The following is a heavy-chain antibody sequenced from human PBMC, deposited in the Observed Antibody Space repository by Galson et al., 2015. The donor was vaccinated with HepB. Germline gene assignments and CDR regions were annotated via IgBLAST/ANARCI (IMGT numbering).Heavy chain of an antibody. V-gene: IGHV3-48*03. J-gene: IGHJ4*02. CDR1: GFTFSSYE. CDR2: ISSSGSTI. D-gene: IGHD6-19*01. CDR3: ARDLRRIAVAGTSLRSFDY. Sequence: SLRLSCAASGFTFSSYEMNWVRQAPGKGLEWVSYISSSGSTIYYADSVKGRFTISRDNAKNSLYLQMNSLRAEDTAVYYCARDLRRIAVAGTSLRSFDYWGQGTLVTVSS.